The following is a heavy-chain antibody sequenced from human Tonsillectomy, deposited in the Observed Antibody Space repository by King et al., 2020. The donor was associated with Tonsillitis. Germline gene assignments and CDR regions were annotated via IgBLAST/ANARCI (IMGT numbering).Heavy chain of an antibody. Sequence: VQLQESGPGLVRPSQTLSLICSVSGDSLTSGGYFWSWIRQHPDKGLEWIWSIYHSGPTYHTPSLRSRLFMSFDTSKNQCSLRLTSVTAADTAVYYCARNRDYGDYVDFWGQGTLVAVSS. CDR3: ARNRDYGDYVDF. D-gene: IGHD4-17*01. J-gene: IGHJ4*02. CDR1: GDSLTSGGYF. V-gene: IGHV4-31*03. CDR2: IYHSGPT.